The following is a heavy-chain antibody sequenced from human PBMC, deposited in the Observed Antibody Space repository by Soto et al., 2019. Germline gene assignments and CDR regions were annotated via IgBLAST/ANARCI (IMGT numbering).Heavy chain of an antibody. Sequence: QVQLVESGGGVVQPGRSLRLSCAASGFTFSSYAMHWVRQAPGKGLEWVAVISYDGSNKYYADSVKGRFTISRDNSKNTLYQQMNSLRAEDTAVYYCARCVDYGGNTLPIDYWGQGTLVTVSS. CDR1: GFTFSSYA. CDR2: ISYDGSNK. D-gene: IGHD4-17*01. V-gene: IGHV3-30-3*01. J-gene: IGHJ4*02. CDR3: ARCVDYGGNTLPIDY.